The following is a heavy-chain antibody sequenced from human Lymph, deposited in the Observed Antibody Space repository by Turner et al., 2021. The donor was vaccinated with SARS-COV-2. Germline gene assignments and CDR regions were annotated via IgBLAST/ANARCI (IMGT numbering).Heavy chain of an antibody. CDR2: IHYSGGT. Sequence: QVQLQESGPGLVRPSETLSLTCTGSGGSISSYYWSWIRQPPGKGLEWIGYIHYSGGTNYNLSLKSRVTIAVDTSKNQFSLKLSSVTAADTAVYYCARHGFSGWYGGGMDVWGQGTTVTVSS. D-gene: IGHD6-19*01. J-gene: IGHJ6*02. CDR3: ARHGFSGWYGGGMDV. V-gene: IGHV4-59*08. CDR1: GGSISSYY.